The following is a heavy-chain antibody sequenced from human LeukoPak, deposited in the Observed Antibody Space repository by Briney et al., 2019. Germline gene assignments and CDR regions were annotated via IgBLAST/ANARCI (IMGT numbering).Heavy chain of an antibody. CDR2: INHSGST. V-gene: IGHV4-34*01. CDR1: GGSFSGYY. Sequence: PSETLSLTCAVYGGSFSGYYWSWIRQPPGKGLEWIGEINHSGSTNYNPSLKGRVTISVDTSKNQFSLKLSSVTAADTAVYYCARGQKWGRSWFDPWGQGTLVTVSS. J-gene: IGHJ5*02. CDR3: ARGQKWGRSWFDP. D-gene: IGHD3-16*01.